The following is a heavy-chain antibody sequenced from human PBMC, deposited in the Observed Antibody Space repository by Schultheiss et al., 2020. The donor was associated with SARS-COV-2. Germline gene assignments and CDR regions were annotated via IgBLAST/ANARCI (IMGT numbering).Heavy chain of an antibody. CDR3: ARAALRFLEWLFPLDWYFDL. CDR2: IYYSGST. Sequence: SQTLSLTCAVYGGSISSYYWSWIRQPPGKGLEWIGYIYYSGSTNYNPSLKSRVTISVDTSKSQFSLKLSSVTAADTAVYYCARAALRFLEWLFPLDWYFDLWGRGTLVTVSS. D-gene: IGHD3-3*01. J-gene: IGHJ2*01. CDR1: GGSISSYY. V-gene: IGHV4-59*12.